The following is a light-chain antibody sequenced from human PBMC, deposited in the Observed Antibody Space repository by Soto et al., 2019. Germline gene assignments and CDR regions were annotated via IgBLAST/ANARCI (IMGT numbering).Light chain of an antibody. V-gene: IGKV1-5*03. CDR3: QQYNSYWT. J-gene: IGKJ1*01. CDR1: QSISSW. Sequence: DIQMTQSPSTLSASLGDRVTISSRASQSISSWLAWYQQKPGTAPKLLIYKASSLESGVPSRFSGSGSGTEFTLTISSLQPDDFASYYCQQYNSYWTFGQGTKVDIK. CDR2: KAS.